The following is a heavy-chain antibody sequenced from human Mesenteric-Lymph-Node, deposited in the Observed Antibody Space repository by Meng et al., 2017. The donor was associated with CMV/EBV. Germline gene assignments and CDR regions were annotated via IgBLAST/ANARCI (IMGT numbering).Heavy chain of an antibody. D-gene: IGHD3-22*01. CDR2: INSDGSST. CDR3: ARGGLWYYDSSGYYGS. J-gene: IGHJ5*02. CDR1: GFTFSSYW. V-gene: IGHV3-74*01. Sequence: GESLKISCAASGFTFSSYWMHWVRQTPGKGLVWVSRINSDGSSTSYADSVKGRFTISRDNAKNTLYLQMNSLRADDTAVYYYARGGLWYYDSSGYYGSWGQGTLVTVSS.